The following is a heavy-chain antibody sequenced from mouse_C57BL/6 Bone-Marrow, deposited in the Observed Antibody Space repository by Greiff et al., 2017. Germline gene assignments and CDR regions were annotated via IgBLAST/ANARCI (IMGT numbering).Heavy chain of an antibody. CDR2: IDPEDGET. V-gene: IGHV14-2*01. D-gene: IGHD1-1*02. J-gene: IGHJ2*01. Sequence: EVKLVESGAELVKPGASVMLSCTASGFNIKDYYMHWVKQRTEQGLEWIGRIDPEDGETKYTPKFQGKATITADTSSTTAYLQLSSLTSGDTAVYYCARKVGARGYFDYWGQGTTLTVSS. CDR3: ARKVGARGYFDY. CDR1: GFNIKDYY.